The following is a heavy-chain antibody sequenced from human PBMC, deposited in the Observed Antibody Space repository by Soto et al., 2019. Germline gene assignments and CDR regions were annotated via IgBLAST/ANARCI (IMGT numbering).Heavy chain of an antibody. Sequence: ASVKVSCKASGYTFTSYDINWVRQATGQGLEWMGWMNPNSGNTSYAHKFQGRVTMTTDTSISTAYMELRSLRSEDTAVYYCAREYCSGGSCYGGDYWGQGTRVTVSS. CDR3: AREYCSGGSCYGGDY. CDR2: MNPNSGNT. V-gene: IGHV1-8*01. D-gene: IGHD2-15*01. J-gene: IGHJ4*02. CDR1: GYTFTSYD.